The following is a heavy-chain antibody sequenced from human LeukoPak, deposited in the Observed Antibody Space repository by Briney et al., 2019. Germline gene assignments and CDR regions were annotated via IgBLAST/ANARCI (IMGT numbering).Heavy chain of an antibody. CDR3: AREENTLAGYNPYYFDY. V-gene: IGHV3-48*02. D-gene: IGHD3-9*01. CDR2: ISNSGTTI. J-gene: IGHJ4*02. CDR1: GFTFSRYS. Sequence: GSLRLSCAVSGFTFSRYSMNWVRQAPGKGLEWVSYISNSGTTIYYADSVKGRFTISRDNAKSSLYLQMNSLRDEDTAVYYCAREENTLAGYNPYYFDYCGQGTLVTVSS.